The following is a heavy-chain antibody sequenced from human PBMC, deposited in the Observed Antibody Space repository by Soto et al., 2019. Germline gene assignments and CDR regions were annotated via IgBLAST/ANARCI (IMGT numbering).Heavy chain of an antibody. CDR2: IIPILGIA. V-gene: IGHV1-69*02. CDR1: GATFNSYT. J-gene: IGHJ6*01. Sequence: GASVKLSCKASGATFNSYTISWVRQAPGQGLEWMGRIIPILGIANYAQKFQGRVTITADKSTSTAYMELSSLRSEATAVYSCATRPSDTAMVTNYYYCGMDGWGQGTTVT. CDR3: ATRPSDTAMVTNYYYCGMDG. D-gene: IGHD5-18*01.